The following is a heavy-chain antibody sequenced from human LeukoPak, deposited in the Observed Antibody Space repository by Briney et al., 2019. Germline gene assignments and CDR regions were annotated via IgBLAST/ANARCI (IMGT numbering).Heavy chain of an antibody. CDR3: ARSRDWLKAGTFDY. D-gene: IGHD3/OR15-3a*01. CDR1: GYTFTSYG. CDR2: ISAYNGNT. Sequence: GASVKVSCKASGYTFTSYGISWVRQAPGQGLEWMGWISAYNGNTNYAQKLQGRVTMTTDTSTSTAYMELRSLRSDDTAVYYCARSRDWLKAGTFDYWGQGTLVTVSS. J-gene: IGHJ4*02. V-gene: IGHV1-18*01.